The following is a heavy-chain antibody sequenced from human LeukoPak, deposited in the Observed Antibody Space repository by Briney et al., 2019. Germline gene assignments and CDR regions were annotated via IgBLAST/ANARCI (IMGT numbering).Heavy chain of an antibody. CDR2: FDPEDGET. CDR1: GYTLTELS. D-gene: IGHD4-17*01. J-gene: IGHJ4*02. Sequence: GASVKVSCKVSGYTLTELSMHWVRQAPGKGLEWMGGFDPEDGETIYAQKFQGRVTMTEDTSTDTAYMELSSLRSEYTAVYYCATDPHYGYYFDYWGQGTLVTVSS. CDR3: ATDPHYGYYFDY. V-gene: IGHV1-24*01.